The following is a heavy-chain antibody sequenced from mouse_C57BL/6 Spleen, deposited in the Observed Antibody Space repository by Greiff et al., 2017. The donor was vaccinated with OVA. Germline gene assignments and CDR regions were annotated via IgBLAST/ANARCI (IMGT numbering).Heavy chain of an antibody. Sequence: EVKVVESGGDLVKPGGSLKLSCAASGFTFSSYGMSWVRQTPDKRLEWVATISSGGSYTYYPDSVKGRFTISRDNAKNTLYLQMSSLKSEDTAMYYCARLPGDYYAMDYWGQGTSVTVSS. J-gene: IGHJ4*01. V-gene: IGHV5-6*01. D-gene: IGHD4-1*01. CDR3: ARLPGDYYAMDY. CDR2: ISSGGSYT. CDR1: GFTFSSYG.